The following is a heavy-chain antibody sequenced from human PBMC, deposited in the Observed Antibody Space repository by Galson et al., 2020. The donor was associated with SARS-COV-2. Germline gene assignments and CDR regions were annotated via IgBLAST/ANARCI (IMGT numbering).Heavy chain of an antibody. CDR1: GGSISNWY. V-gene: IGHV4-4*07. CDR3: VRENWSYDY. J-gene: IGHJ4*02. D-gene: IGHD1-1*01. CDR2: IQKSGDS. Sequence: SETLSLTCTVSGGSISNWYWTWIRQSAGNGLEYIGRIQKSGDSHYNPSLESRVTMSIDTSKNQISLNLNSVTAADTAVYYCVRENWSYDYWGQGTLVTVSS.